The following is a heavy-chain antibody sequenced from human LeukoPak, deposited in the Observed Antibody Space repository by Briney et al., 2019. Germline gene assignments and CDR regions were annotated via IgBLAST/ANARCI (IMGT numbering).Heavy chain of an antibody. CDR1: DGSISNYY. CDR2: ISHSGIT. Sequence: PSETLSLTCTVSDGSISNYYWSWIRQPPGKGLEWIGYISHSGITNYNPSLKSRVSISVDTSKNQFSLRLSSVTAADTAVYYCARERSMVRGVSWFDPWGQGTLVTVSS. J-gene: IGHJ5*02. D-gene: IGHD3-10*01. CDR3: ARERSMVRGVSWFDP. V-gene: IGHV4-59*01.